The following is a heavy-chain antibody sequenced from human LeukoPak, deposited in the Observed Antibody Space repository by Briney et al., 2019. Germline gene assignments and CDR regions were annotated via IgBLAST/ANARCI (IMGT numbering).Heavy chain of an antibody. V-gene: IGHV4-30-2*01. D-gene: IGHD6-19*01. J-gene: IGHJ5*02. CDR1: GGSISSGGYS. CDR3: ARGRMRYSSAHWFDP. CDR2: IYHSGST. Sequence: SETLSLTCAVSGGSISSGGYSWSWIRQPPGKGLEWIGYIYHSGSTYYNPSLKSRVTISVDRSKNQFSLKLSSVTAADTAVYYCARGRMRYSSAHWFDPWGQGTLVTVSS.